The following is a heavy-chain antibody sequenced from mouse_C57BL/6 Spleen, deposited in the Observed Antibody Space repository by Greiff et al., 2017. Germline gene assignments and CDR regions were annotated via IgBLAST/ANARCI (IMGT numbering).Heavy chain of an antibody. CDR1: GYTFTEYT. V-gene: IGHV1-62-2*01. CDR3: ARHEERDYYGSSYGYFDV. D-gene: IGHD1-1*01. Sequence: VQLQQSGAELVKPGASVKLSCKASGYTFTEYTIHWVKQRSGQGLEWIGWFYPGSGSIKYNEKFKDKATLTADKSSSTVYMELSRLTSEDSAVYFWARHEERDYYGSSYGYFDVWGTGTTVTVSS. J-gene: IGHJ1*03. CDR2: FYPGSGSI.